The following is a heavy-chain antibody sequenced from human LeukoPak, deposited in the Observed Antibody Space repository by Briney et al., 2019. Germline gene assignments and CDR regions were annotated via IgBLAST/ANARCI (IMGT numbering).Heavy chain of an antibody. V-gene: IGHV3-21*01. CDR2: ISSSSSYI. CDR1: GFTFSSYS. J-gene: IGHJ4*02. Sequence: GGSLRLSCAASGFTFSSYSMNWVRQAPGKGLEWVSSISSSSSYIYYADSVKGRFTISRDNAKNSLYLQMNSLRAEDTAVYYCARVYYGDYANFGYWGQGTLVTVSS. CDR3: ARVYYGDYANFGY. D-gene: IGHD4-17*01.